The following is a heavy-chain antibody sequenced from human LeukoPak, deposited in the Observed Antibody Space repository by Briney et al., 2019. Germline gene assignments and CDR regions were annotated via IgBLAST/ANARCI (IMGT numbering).Heavy chain of an antibody. J-gene: IGHJ4*02. CDR3: VKDLGRYRNNCFDY. V-gene: IGHV3-23*01. CDR2: ISGSGGGA. D-gene: IGHD6-19*01. Sequence: GGSLRLSRAVSGFTFRSFTMSWVRQAPEKGLEWVSTISGSGGGAYYADSVKGRFTISRDDSKNTLYLQLNSLRAEDTAVYYCVKDLGRYRNNCFDYWGQGTLVTVSS. CDR1: GFTFRSFT.